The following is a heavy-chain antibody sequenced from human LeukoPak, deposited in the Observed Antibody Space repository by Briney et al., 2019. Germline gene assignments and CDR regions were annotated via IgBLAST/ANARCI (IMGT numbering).Heavy chain of an antibody. D-gene: IGHD1-1*01. Sequence: PGGSLRLSCAAAGFTFSDYYMSWIRQAPGKGLEWVSYISSSGSTIYYADSVKGRFTISRDNAKNSLYLQINSLRAEDTAVYYCARDKLDWNDDLDYWGQGTLVTVSS. CDR2: ISSSGSTI. CDR3: ARDKLDWNDDLDY. CDR1: GFTFSDYY. J-gene: IGHJ4*02. V-gene: IGHV3-11*01.